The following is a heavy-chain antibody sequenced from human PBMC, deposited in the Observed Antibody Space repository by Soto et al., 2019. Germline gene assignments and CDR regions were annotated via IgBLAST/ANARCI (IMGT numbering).Heavy chain of an antibody. D-gene: IGHD5-12*01. CDR1: GFSFSDAW. CDR3: TTAGTRVGYTGSY. V-gene: IGHV3-15*06. CDR2: VKTTSERGTT. Sequence: GGSLRLSCAAPGFSFSDAWMSWVRQIPGKGLEWVGRVKTTSERGTTNYAAPVLGRFTVSRDDSKNTLYLQMDALRAEDTAVYYCTTAGTRVGYTGSYWGQGTTVTVSS. J-gene: IGHJ6*02.